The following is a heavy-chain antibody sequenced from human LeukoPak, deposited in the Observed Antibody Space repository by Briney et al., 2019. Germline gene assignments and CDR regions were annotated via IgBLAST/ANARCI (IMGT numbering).Heavy chain of an antibody. J-gene: IGHJ5*02. Sequence: SETLSLTCTVSGGSISSHYWSWIRQPPGKGLEWIGYIYYSGSTNYNPSLKSRVTISVDTSKNQFSLKLSSVTAADTAVYYCARFVVYCSSTSCYIGWFDPWGQGTLVTVSS. CDR1: GGSISSHY. CDR2: IYYSGST. CDR3: ARFVVYCSSTSCYIGWFDP. D-gene: IGHD2-2*02. V-gene: IGHV4-59*11.